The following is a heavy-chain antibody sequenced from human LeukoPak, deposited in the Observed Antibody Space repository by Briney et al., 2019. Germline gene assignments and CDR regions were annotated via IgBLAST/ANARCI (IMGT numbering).Heavy chain of an antibody. D-gene: IGHD4-11*01. CDR2: ISYDGSNK. Sequence: GGSLRLSCAASGFTFSSYGMHWVRQAPGKGQEWVAVISYDGSNKYYADSVKGRFTISRDNSKNTLYLQMNSLRAEDTAVYYCATLMTTVTTDYWGQGTLVTVSS. CDR3: ATLMTTVTTDY. J-gene: IGHJ4*02. V-gene: IGHV3-30*03. CDR1: GFTFSSYG.